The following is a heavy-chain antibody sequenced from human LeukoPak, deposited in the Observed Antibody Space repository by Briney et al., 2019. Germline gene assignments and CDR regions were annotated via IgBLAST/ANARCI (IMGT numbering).Heavy chain of an antibody. CDR3: ARDRGYSYGYFFDY. J-gene: IGHJ4*02. D-gene: IGHD5-18*01. CDR2: IYHSGST. Sequence: SQTLSLTCTVSGGSISSGGYYWSWIRQHPGKGLEWIGYIYHSGSTYYNRSLKSRLTISVDTSKNHFSLKLSSVTAADTAVYYCARDRGYSYGYFFDYWGQGTLVTVSS. CDR1: GGSISSGGYY. V-gene: IGHV4-31*03.